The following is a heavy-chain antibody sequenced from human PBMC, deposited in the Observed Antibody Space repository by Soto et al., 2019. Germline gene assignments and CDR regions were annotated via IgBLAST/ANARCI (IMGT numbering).Heavy chain of an antibody. J-gene: IGHJ5*02. CDR1: GGTFSSYA. CDR3: ARDMRLVGGWFNWFDP. CDR2: IIPIFGTA. V-gene: IGHV1-69*06. Sequence: QVQLVQSGAEVKKPGSSVKVSCKASGGTFSSYAISWVRQAPGQGLEWMGGIIPIFGTANYARKFQGRVTITAGKSTSTAYMELSSLRSEDTAVYYCARDMRLVGGWFNWFDPWGQGTLVTVSS. D-gene: IGHD6-19*01.